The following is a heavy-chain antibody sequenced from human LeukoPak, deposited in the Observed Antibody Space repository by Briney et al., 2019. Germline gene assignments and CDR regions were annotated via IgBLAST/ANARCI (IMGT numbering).Heavy chain of an antibody. CDR3: ARDREYSYVYDAFDI. CDR1: GFTVSSNY. Sequence: GGSLRLSCAASGFTVSSNYMSWVRQAPGKGLEWVSVIYSGGSTYYADSVKGRFTISRDSSKNTLYLQMNSLRAEDTAVYYCARDREYSYVYDAFDIWGQGTLVTVSS. V-gene: IGHV3-53*01. D-gene: IGHD3-16*01. CDR2: IYSGGST. J-gene: IGHJ3*02.